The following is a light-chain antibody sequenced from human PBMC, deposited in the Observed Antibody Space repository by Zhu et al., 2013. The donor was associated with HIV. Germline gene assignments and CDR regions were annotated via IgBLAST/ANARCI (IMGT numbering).Light chain of an antibody. Sequence: QSALTQPASVSAFPGQSLTISCTGTSSDLGGSTHVSWYQQFPGKAPKLIIYDVSDRPSGVSSRFSGSKSGNTASLTISGLQAEDEADYYCSSYTSSSTPVVFGGGTKLTVL. J-gene: IGLJ2*01. V-gene: IGLV2-14*01. CDR3: SSYTSSSTPVV. CDR2: DVS. CDR1: SSDLGGSTH.